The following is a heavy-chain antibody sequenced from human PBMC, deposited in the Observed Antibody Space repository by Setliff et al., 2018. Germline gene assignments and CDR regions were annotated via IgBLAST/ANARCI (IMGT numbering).Heavy chain of an antibody. V-gene: IGHV7-4-1*02. CDR3: ARVNDHYYDSSGYFDY. CDR2: SNTNTGNP. CDR1: GYAFTSYD. J-gene: IGHJ4*02. Sequence: GASVKVSCKASGYAFTSYDINWVRQATGQGLERMGWSNTNTGNPTYAQGFTGRFVFSLDTSVSTAYLQISSLKAEDTAVYYCARVNDHYYDSSGYFDYWGQGTLVTVSS. D-gene: IGHD3-22*01.